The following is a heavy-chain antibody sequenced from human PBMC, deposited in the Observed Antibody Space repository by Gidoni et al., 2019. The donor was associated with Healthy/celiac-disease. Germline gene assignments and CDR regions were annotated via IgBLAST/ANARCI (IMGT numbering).Heavy chain of an antibody. D-gene: IGHD1-26*01. CDR3: AERIVGATPGFDY. V-gene: IGHV1-58*01. J-gene: IGHJ4*02. CDR2: IVVGSGTT. CDR1: GFTFTSSA. Sequence: QMQLVQSGPEVKKPGTSVKVSCKASGFTFTSSAVQWVRQARGQRLEWIGWIVVGSGTTTYAQKFQERVTITRVMSTSTAYMELSSLRSEDTAVYYCAERIVGATPGFDYWGQGTLVTVSS.